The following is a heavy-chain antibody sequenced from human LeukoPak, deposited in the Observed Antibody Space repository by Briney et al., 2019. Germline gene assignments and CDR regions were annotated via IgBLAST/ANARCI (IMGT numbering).Heavy chain of an antibody. CDR3: ARHQLRGFLDDY. Sequence: SETPSLTCTVSGGSISSDYWSWIRQPPGKGLEWIGCIYYSGNTNYNPSLKSRVTISIDTSKNQFSLKLTSVTAADTAVYYCARHQLRGFLDDYWGQGTLVTVSS. V-gene: IGHV4-59*08. CDR2: IYYSGNT. CDR1: GGSISSDY. D-gene: IGHD3-10*01. J-gene: IGHJ4*02.